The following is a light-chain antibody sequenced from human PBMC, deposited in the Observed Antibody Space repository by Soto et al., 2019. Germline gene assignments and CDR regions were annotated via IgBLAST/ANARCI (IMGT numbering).Light chain of an antibody. J-gene: IGKJ5*01. Sequence: IVLTQSPGTLSLSPGERATLSCRASHSVSRTYLAWYQQKPGQAPRLLIYGTSDRATGTPDRLSGSGSGTDFTLTIRRLEPEDSAVYYCQQFDDSVTFGQGTRLEIK. CDR3: QQFDDSVT. V-gene: IGKV3-20*01. CDR2: GTS. CDR1: HSVSRTY.